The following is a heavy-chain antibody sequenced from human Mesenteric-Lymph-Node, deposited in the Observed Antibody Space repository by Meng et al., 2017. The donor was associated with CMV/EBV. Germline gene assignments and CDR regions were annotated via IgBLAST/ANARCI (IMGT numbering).Heavy chain of an antibody. CDR2: TYYRSQWYN. CDR1: GDSVSSNSAA. V-gene: IGHV6-1*01. CDR3: ARDSDADDWFDP. D-gene: IGHD3-10*01. Sequence: SCAISGDSVSSNSAAWNWIRQSPSRGLEWLGRTYYRSQWYNDYALSVKSRITINPDTSKNQFSLHLNSVTPEDTAIYYCARDSDADDWFDPWGQGTLVTVSS. J-gene: IGHJ5*02.